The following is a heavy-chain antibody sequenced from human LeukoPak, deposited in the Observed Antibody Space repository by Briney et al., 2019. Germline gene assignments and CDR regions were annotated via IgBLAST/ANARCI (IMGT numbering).Heavy chain of an antibody. CDR2: IYTSGST. Sequence: SETLSLTCTVSGGSISSYYWSWIRQPAGKGLEWIGRIYTSGSTNYNPSLKSRVTMSTDTSKNQISLRLTSVTAADTAVYYCARQTGSGLFILPGGQGTLVTVSS. J-gene: IGHJ4*02. CDR3: ARQTGSGLFILP. CDR1: GGSISSYY. D-gene: IGHD3/OR15-3a*01. V-gene: IGHV4-4*07.